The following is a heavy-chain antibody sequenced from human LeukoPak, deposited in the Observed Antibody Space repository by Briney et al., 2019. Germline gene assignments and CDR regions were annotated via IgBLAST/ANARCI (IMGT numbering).Heavy chain of an antibody. CDR1: GGSISTYY. CDR3: AREDPQTTVPEGMNV. Sequence: SETLSLTCSVSGGSISTYYWSWIRQPPGKGLEWIGYIYYTGTTNYNPSLRSRVTISVDASRNQFSLRLSSVTAADTAVYYCAREDPQTTVPEGMNVWGHGTTVIVSS. V-gene: IGHV4-59*01. D-gene: IGHD4-17*01. J-gene: IGHJ6*02. CDR2: IYYTGTT.